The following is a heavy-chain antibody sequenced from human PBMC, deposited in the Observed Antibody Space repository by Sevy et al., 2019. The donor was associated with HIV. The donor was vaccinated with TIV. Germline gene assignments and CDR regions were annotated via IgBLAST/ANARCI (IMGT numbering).Heavy chain of an antibody. J-gene: IGHJ4*02. CDR1: GFSFSDSD. CDR2: IGTLGDT. V-gene: IGHV3-13*03. CDR3: VRGLQTHCDRTACPLDH. Sequence: GGSLRLSCAGYGFSFSDSDMHWVRHPTGKSLEWISSIGTLGDTFYADSVKGQFTISRDNAKSSLYLQMSNLRAGDTALYYCVRGLQTHCDRTACPLDHWGQGTLVTVS. D-gene: IGHD2-21*01.